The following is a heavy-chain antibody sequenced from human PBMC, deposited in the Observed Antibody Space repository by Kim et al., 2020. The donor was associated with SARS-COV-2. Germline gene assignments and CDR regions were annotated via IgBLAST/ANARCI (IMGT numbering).Heavy chain of an antibody. J-gene: IGHJ6*02. CDR2: ISYDGSNK. V-gene: IGHV3-30*18. Sequence: GGSLRLSCAASGFTFSSYGMHWVRQAPGKGLEWVAVISYDGSNKYYADSVKGRFTISRDNSKNTLYLQMNSLRAEDTAVYYCAKDSGTMVRGVHGYYGMDVWGQGTTVTVSS. D-gene: IGHD3-10*01. CDR1: GFTFSSYG. CDR3: AKDSGTMVRGVHGYYGMDV.